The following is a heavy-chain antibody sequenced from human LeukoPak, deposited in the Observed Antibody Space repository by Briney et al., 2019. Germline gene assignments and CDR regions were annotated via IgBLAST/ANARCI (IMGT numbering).Heavy chain of an antibody. J-gene: IGHJ3*02. CDR2: IYPGDSDT. V-gene: IGHV5-51*01. CDR1: GYSFSSYW. CDR3: ASCMVRGEDAFDI. D-gene: IGHD3-10*01. Sequence: GESLKISCKGSGYSFSSYWIVWVRQMPGKGLEWMGIIYPGDSDTRYSPSFQGQVTISADKSISTAYLQWSSLKASDTAMYYCASCMVRGEDAFDIWGQGTMVTVSS.